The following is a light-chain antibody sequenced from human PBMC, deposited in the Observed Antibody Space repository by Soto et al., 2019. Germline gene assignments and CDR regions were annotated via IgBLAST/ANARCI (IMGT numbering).Light chain of an antibody. J-gene: IGLJ2*01. CDR2: EVT. CDR1: SSDVGNYNR. Sequence: QSVLTQPPSVSGSPGQSVTISCAGTSSDVGNYNRVSWYQQPPGTAPQLLIFEVTNRPSGVPDRFSGSKSGNTASLTISGLQAEDEGDYYCSAHTTSGTLVFGGGTKLTV. V-gene: IGLV2-18*02. CDR3: SAHTTSGTLV.